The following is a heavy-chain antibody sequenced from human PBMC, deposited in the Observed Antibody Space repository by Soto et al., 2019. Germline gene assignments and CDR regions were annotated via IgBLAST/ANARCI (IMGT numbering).Heavy chain of an antibody. CDR2: IYYSGST. CDR3: ARDRLGIDY. D-gene: IGHD7-27*01. CDR1: GGSISSYY. Sequence: SETLSLTCTVSGGSISSYYWSWIRQPPGKGLEWIGYIYYSGSTNYNPSLKSRVTISVDTSKNQFSLKLSSVTAADTAVYYCARDRLGIDYWGQGTLVTVSS. V-gene: IGHV4-59*01. J-gene: IGHJ4*02.